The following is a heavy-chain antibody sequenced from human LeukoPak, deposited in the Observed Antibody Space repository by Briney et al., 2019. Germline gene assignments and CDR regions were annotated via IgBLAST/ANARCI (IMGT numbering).Heavy chain of an antibody. Sequence: SETLSLTCTVSGGSISSYYWSWIRQPAGKGLEWIGRIYTSGSTNYNPSLKSRVTMSVDTSKNQFSLELSSVTAADTAVYYCAREYLAAGTPYYYYGMDVWGQGTTVTVSS. J-gene: IGHJ6*02. CDR3: AREYLAAGTPYYYYGMDV. CDR2: IYTSGST. CDR1: GGSISSYY. D-gene: IGHD6-13*01. V-gene: IGHV4-4*07.